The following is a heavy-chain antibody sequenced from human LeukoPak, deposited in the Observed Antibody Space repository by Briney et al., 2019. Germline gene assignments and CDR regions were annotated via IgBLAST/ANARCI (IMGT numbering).Heavy chain of an antibody. Sequence: GESLKIPCKGSGYSFTSYWIGWVRQMPGKGLEWMGIIYPGDSDTRYSPSFQGQVTISADKSISTAYLQWSSLKASDTAMYYCARQAPMVRGVISRVFDYWGQGTLVTVSS. V-gene: IGHV5-51*01. D-gene: IGHD3-10*01. CDR1: GYSFTSYW. J-gene: IGHJ4*02. CDR2: IYPGDSDT. CDR3: ARQAPMVRGVISRVFDY.